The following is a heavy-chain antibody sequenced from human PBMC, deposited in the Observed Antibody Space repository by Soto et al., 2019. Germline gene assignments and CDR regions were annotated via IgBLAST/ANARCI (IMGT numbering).Heavy chain of an antibody. J-gene: IGHJ4*02. Sequence: GSLRLSCAASGFTFSLYAIHWVRQAPDKGLEWVALISYDGSNQYYADSVKGRFTISRDNSKNTLFLQMNSLRADDTAVYYCAKDQASGQGSFDSWGQGTLVTVSS. CDR2: ISYDGSNQ. V-gene: IGHV3-30*18. CDR3: AKDQASGQGSFDS. CDR1: GFTFSLYA.